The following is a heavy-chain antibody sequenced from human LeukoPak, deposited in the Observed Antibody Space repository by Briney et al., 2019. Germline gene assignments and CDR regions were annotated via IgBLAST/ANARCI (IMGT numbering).Heavy chain of an antibody. Sequence: GASVKVSCKASGGTFSSYAISWVRQAPGQRLEWMGGVDPEDDKNIYAQKFQGRVTMTEDTSTDTAYMELSNLRSEDTAVYYCATDHQWQLLGYWGQGTLVTVSS. CDR2: VDPEDDKN. D-gene: IGHD1-26*01. CDR1: GGTFSSYA. CDR3: ATDHQWQLLGY. V-gene: IGHV1-24*01. J-gene: IGHJ4*02.